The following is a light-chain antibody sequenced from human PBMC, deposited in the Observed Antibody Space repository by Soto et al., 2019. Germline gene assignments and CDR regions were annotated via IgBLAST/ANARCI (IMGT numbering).Light chain of an antibody. J-gene: IGKJ5*01. CDR2: KAT. V-gene: IGKV1-5*03. Sequence: DIQMTQSPSTLSASVGDGVTITCRASQIIGSWLAWYQQKPGKAPKLLIYKATNLQSGVPSRFSGSGSRTDFTLTITHLQSEDFATYYCQHYLNYPITFGQGTRLEIK. CDR3: QHYLNYPIT. CDR1: QIIGSW.